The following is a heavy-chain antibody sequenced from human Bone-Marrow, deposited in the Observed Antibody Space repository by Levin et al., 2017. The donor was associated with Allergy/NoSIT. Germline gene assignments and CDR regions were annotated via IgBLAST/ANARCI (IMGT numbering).Heavy chain of an antibody. D-gene: IGHD2-2*02. CDR2: IIPTFGTA. J-gene: IGHJ6*02. CDR1: GGSFGSYG. CDR3: ARAVPFCNETSCYTDYYSGMGV. V-gene: IGHV1-69*13. Sequence: ASVKVSCKASGGSFGSYGLSWVRQARGQRPEWMGGIIPTFGTAYYAQKFQGRVTITADESTTTAYMELSSLRSEDTATYYCARAVPFCNETSCYTDYYSGMGVWGQGTTVTVS.